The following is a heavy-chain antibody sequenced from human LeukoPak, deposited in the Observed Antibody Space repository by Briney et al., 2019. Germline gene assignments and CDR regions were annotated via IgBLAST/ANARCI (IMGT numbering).Heavy chain of an antibody. CDR1: GGSFSGYY. Sequence: SETLSLTCAVYGGSFSGYYWSWIRQPPGKGLEWIGEINHSGSTNYNPSLKSRVTISVDTSKNQFSLKLSSVTAADTAVYYCARGRRPRYCSSTSCSRANFDYWGQGALVTVSS. J-gene: IGHJ4*02. D-gene: IGHD2-2*01. CDR2: INHSGST. CDR3: ARGRRPRYCSSTSCSRANFDY. V-gene: IGHV4-34*01.